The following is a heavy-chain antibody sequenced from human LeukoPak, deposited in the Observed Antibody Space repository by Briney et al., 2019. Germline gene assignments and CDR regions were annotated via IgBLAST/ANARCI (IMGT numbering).Heavy chain of an antibody. D-gene: IGHD3-3*01. Sequence: PSETLSLTCTVSGDSISSNIYYWGWIRQPPGKGLEWIGSIYYSGSTYYNPSLKSRVTISVDTSKNQFSLKLSSVTAADTAVYYCARLRAFSRSAFDYWGQGTLVTVSS. V-gene: IGHV4-39*01. J-gene: IGHJ4*02. CDR1: GDSISSNIYY. CDR3: ARLRAFSRSAFDY. CDR2: IYYSGST.